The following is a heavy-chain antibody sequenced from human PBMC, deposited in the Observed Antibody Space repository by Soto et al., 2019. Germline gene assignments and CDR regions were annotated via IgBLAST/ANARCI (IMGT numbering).Heavy chain of an antibody. CDR2: IYYSGST. CDR1: GGSINSYY. V-gene: IGHV4-59*01. Sequence: SETLSLTCTVSGGSINSYYWSWIRQPPGKGLEWIGYIYYSGSTNYNPSLKSRVPISVDTSKNQFSLKLSSVTAADTAVYYCARVSGYCSSTSCYAGSHYYYMDVWGKGTTVTVSS. CDR3: ARVSGYCSSTSCYAGSHYYYMDV. D-gene: IGHD2-2*01. J-gene: IGHJ6*03.